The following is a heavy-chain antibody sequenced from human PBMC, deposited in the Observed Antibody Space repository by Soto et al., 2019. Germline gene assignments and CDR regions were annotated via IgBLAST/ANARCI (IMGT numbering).Heavy chain of an antibody. Sequence: PGGSLRLSCAASGFSFSSYAMSWVRQAPGKGLEWVSAISGSGGSTYYADSVKGRFTISRDNSKNTLYLQMNSLRAEDTAVYYCAKEELELRWEYWFDPWGQGTLVTVSS. CDR3: AKEELELRWEYWFDP. CDR2: ISGSGGST. CDR1: GFSFSSYA. J-gene: IGHJ5*02. V-gene: IGHV3-23*01. D-gene: IGHD1-7*01.